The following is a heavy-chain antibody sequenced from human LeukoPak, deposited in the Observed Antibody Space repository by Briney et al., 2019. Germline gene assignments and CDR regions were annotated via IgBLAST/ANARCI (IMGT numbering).Heavy chain of an antibody. CDR2: ISYDGSNK. CDR3: ARDRLEGTDYDFWSGYYHYYGMDV. CDR1: GFTFSSSA. D-gene: IGHD3-3*01. J-gene: IGHJ6*02. V-gene: IGHV3-30-3*01. Sequence: PGGSLRLSCAASGFTFSSSAMHWVRQAPGKGLEWVAVISYDGSNKYYADSVKGRFTISRDNSKNTLYLQMNSLRAEDTAVYYCARDRLEGTDYDFWSGYYHYYGMDVWGQGTTVTVSS.